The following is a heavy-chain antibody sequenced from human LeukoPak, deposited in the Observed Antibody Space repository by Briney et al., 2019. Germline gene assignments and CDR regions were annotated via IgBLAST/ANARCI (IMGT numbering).Heavy chain of an antibody. J-gene: IGHJ4*02. CDR2: IYTGGTT. CDR1: GFSVSSNY. V-gene: IGHV3-53*01. Sequence: GGSLRLSCAASGFSVSSNYVSWVRQAPGQGLEWVSVIYTGGTTHYAPSVMGRFTISRDDSQNTVHLHMSGLRDEDTALYYCAREGLFQSFDYWGQGTLVAVSS. CDR3: AREGLFQSFDY.